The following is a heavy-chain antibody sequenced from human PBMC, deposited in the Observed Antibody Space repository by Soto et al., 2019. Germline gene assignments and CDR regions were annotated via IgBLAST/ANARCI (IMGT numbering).Heavy chain of an antibody. CDR2: IGVYANT. D-gene: IGHD1-26*01. J-gene: IGHJ4*02. V-gene: IGHV3-23*01. Sequence: GGSLRLSCAASGFTFSSYDMNWVRQAPGKGLEWVSAIGVYANTYYADSVKGRFTISRDDSRNTAHLQLNSLRVDDTAVYYCAKESTVGSPGDYFDSWGEVTLVTVSS. CDR1: GFTFSSYD. CDR3: AKESTVGSPGDYFDS.